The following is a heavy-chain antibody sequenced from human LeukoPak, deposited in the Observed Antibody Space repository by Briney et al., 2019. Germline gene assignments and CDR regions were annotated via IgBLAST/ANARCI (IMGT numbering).Heavy chain of an antibody. D-gene: IGHD3-10*01. CDR1: GGSISSYY. Sequence: SETLSLTCTVSGGSISSYYWSWIRQPPGKGLEWIGYIYYSRSTNYNPSLKSRVTISVDTSKNQFSLKLSSATAADTAVYYCARDLSITLIRGVTFDYWGQGALVTVSS. V-gene: IGHV4-59*08. CDR3: ARDLSITLIRGVTFDY. J-gene: IGHJ4*02. CDR2: IYYSRST.